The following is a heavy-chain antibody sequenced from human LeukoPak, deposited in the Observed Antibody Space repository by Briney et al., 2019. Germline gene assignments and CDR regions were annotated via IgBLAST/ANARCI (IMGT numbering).Heavy chain of an antibody. V-gene: IGHV3-21*01. CDR1: GFTFGSYA. J-gene: IGHJ5*02. D-gene: IGHD3-16*01. CDR2: ISSGSSFI. CDR3: ARDQGGERWFDP. Sequence: SGGSLRLSCAASGFTFGSYAMNRVRQAPGKGLEWVSSISSGSSFIYYADSVKGRFTISRDNAKNSLYLQMNSLRAEDTAIYYCARDQGGERWFDPWGQGTLVTVSS.